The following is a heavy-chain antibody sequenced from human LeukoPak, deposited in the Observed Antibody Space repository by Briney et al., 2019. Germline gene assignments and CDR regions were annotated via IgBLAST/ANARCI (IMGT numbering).Heavy chain of an antibody. Sequence: PGGSLRLSCAASGFTFDDYAMHWVRQAPGKGLEWVSLISGDGSSTYYADSVKGRFTISRDNSKNSLYLQMNSLRTEDTALYYCAKDGYYRYYMDVWGKGTTVTVSS. D-gene: IGHD1-14*01. V-gene: IGHV3-43*02. J-gene: IGHJ6*03. CDR1: GFTFDDYA. CDR3: AKDGYYRYYMDV. CDR2: ISGDGSST.